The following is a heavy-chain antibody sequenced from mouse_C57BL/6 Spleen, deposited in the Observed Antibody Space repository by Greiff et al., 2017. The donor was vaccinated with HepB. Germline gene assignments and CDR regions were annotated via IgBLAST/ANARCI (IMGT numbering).Heavy chain of an antibody. CDR3: ARRGDYLYFDY. CDR1: GFTFSSYT. Sequence: EVQGVESGGGLVKPGGSLKLSCAASGFTFSSYTMSWVRQTPEKRLEWVATISGGGGNTYYPDSVKGRFTISRDNAKNTLYLQMSSLRSEDTALYYCARRGDYLYFDYWGQGTTLTVSS. J-gene: IGHJ2*01. V-gene: IGHV5-9*01. CDR2: ISGGGGNT. D-gene: IGHD2-4*01.